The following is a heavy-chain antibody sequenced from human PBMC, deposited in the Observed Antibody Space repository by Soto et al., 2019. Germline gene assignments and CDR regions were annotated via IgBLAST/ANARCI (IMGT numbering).Heavy chain of an antibody. CDR1: GGSISSYY. J-gene: IGHJ6*02. V-gene: IGHV4-59*01. D-gene: IGHD6-6*01. CDR3: ARSNGGSSSSWDGRYYYYGMDV. Sequence: QVQLQESGPGLVKPSETLSLTCTVSGGSISSYYWSWIRPPPGKGLEWSGYIYYSGSTNYNPSLKSRVTISVDTSKNQFSLKLSSVTAADTAVYYCARSNGGSSSSWDGRYYYYGMDVWGQGTTVTVSS. CDR2: IYYSGST.